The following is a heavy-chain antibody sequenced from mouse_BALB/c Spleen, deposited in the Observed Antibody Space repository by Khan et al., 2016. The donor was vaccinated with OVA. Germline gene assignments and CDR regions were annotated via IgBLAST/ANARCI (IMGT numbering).Heavy chain of an antibody. V-gene: IGHV5-12*01. CDR3: AREGDGGGLAY. CDR1: GFTFTDYY. J-gene: IGHJ3*01. D-gene: IGHD1-1*02. CDR2: ISNRGTHT. Sequence: EVELVESGGGFMQPGGSLKLSCAPSGFTFTDYYMYWVRPTPERRLEWVEYISNRGTHTYYPDTVRGRLTISSDNAKNTRYWQMSRMKSEDTAMYYCAREGDGGGLAYGGQGILGTVS.